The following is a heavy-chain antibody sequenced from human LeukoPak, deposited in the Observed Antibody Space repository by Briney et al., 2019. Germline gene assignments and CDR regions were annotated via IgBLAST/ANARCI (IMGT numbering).Heavy chain of an antibody. J-gene: IGHJ6*03. D-gene: IGHD6-6*01. CDR3: ARGHNSSSSGFYYYYMDV. Sequence: GGSLRLSCAASGFTFSDHSMIWVRQAPGRGLEWVSSISSRTDNTYYADSLRGRFTISRDNAENSLYLQMNSLRAEDTAVYYCARGHNSSSSGFYYYYMDVWGRGTTVTVSS. CDR1: GFTFSDHS. CDR2: ISSRTDNT. V-gene: IGHV3-21*06.